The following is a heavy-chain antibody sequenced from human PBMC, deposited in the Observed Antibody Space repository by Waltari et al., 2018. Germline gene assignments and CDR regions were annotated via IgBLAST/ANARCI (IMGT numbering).Heavy chain of an antibody. Sequence: QVQLVQSGAEVKKPGASVNVSCKTSGYTFTAYYIYWVRQAPGQGLECMGWISPNSGGTNYAQKFQGRVTLTRDTSISTAFMQLNRLISDDSAMYYCATAPDGFQILNWGQGTLVTVSS. CDR3: ATAPDGFQILN. CDR1: GYTFTAYY. CDR2: ISPNSGGT. J-gene: IGHJ4*02. V-gene: IGHV1-2*02. D-gene: IGHD5-12*01.